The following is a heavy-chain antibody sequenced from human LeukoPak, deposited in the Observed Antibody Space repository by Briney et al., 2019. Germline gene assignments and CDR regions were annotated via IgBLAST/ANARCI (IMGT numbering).Heavy chain of an antibody. Sequence: PSETLSLTCTVSGGSISSYYLSWIRQPAGKGLEWIGRIYTSGSTNYNPSLKSRVTMSVDTSKNQFSLKLSSVTAADTAVYYCAGTSMVRGVIDYWGQGTLVTVSS. CDR3: AGTSMVRGVIDY. V-gene: IGHV4-4*07. CDR2: IYTSGST. D-gene: IGHD3-10*01. J-gene: IGHJ4*02. CDR1: GGSISSYY.